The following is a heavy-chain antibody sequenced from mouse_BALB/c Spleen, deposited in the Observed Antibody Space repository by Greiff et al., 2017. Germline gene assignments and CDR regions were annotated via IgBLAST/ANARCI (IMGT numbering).Heavy chain of an antibody. CDR1: GYTFTSYW. CDR2: IYPSDSYT. J-gene: IGHJ3*01. D-gene: IGHD2-2*01. V-gene: IGHV1-69*02. CDR3: TREGYDHAPFAY. Sequence: QVQLQQPGAELVRPGASVKLSCKASGYTFTSYWINWVKQRPGQGLEWIGNIYPSDSYTNYNQKFKDKATLTVDKSSSTAYMQLSSPTSEDSAVYYCTREGYDHAPFAYWGQGTLVTVSA.